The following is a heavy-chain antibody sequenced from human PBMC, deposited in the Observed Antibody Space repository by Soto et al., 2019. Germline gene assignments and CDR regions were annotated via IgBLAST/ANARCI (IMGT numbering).Heavy chain of an antibody. CDR3: ARHRRTTVAKFYFDN. CDR2: IFDSGNA. CDR1: GGSINSYC. V-gene: IGHV4-59*08. D-gene: IGHD4-4*01. J-gene: IGHJ4*02. Sequence: QVQLQESGPGLVEPSETLSLTCTVSGGSINSYCWSWIRQPPGKGLEWIAYIFDSGNANYNPSLKSRVTISVDTSKNQFSLKLTSVTAADTAVYYCARHRRTTVAKFYFDNWGQGALVTVSS.